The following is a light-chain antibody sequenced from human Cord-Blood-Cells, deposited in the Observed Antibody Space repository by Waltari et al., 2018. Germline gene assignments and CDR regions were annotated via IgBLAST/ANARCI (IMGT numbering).Light chain of an antibody. CDR1: SSDVGGYNS. V-gene: IGLV2-14*01. J-gene: IGLJ1*01. CDR3: SSYTSSSTLDV. CDR2: DVS. Sequence: QSALTQPASVSGSPGQSITISCTGTSSDVGGYNSVSWYQQHTGKAPKLMLYDVSKRPSGVSTRVSGSKSGNTASLTISVLQAEDEADYYCSSYTSSSTLDVFGTGTKVTVL.